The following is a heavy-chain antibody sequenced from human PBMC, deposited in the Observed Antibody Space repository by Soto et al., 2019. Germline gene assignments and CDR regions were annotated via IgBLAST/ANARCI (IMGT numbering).Heavy chain of an antibody. Sequence: SETLSLTCSVSGGSISGYYWSWIRQSPGKGLEWIGYIYYGGSTRHNPSLDSRVTVSADTSKNQISLRLTSVTAADTAVYHCARSGNSNGLVFDYWGQGILVTVSS. CDR2: IYYGGST. CDR3: ARSGNSNGLVFDY. V-gene: IGHV4-59*01. CDR1: GGSISGYY. D-gene: IGHD5-18*01. J-gene: IGHJ4*02.